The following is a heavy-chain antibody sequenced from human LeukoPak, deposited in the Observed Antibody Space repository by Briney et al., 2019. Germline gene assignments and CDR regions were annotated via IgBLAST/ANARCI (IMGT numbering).Heavy chain of an antibody. CDR1: GGSISSSSYY. J-gene: IGHJ4*02. V-gene: IGHV4-39*07. D-gene: IGHD3-3*01. Sequence: PSETLSLTCTVSGGSISSSSYYWGWIRQPPGKGLEWIGEINHSGSTNYNPSPKSRVTISVDTSKNQFSLKLSSVTAADTAVYYCTRLGFGVVLDLDYWGQGTLVTVSS. CDR3: TRLGFGVVLDLDY. CDR2: INHSGST.